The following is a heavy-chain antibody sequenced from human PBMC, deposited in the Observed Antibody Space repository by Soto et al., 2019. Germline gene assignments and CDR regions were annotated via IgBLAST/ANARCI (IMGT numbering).Heavy chain of an antibody. CDR3: ARGYSIDY. V-gene: IGHV3-7*03. Sequence: EVQLVESGGGLVQPGGSLRLSCAASGFTFSSYWMTWVRQAPGKGLEWVANIKQSGSETYYVDSVKGRFTISRDDAKNALYLQMNTLIAEDTAVYFCARGYSIDYWGQGTLVTVSS. J-gene: IGHJ4*02. CDR2: IKQSGSET. D-gene: IGHD5-18*01. CDR1: GFTFSSYW.